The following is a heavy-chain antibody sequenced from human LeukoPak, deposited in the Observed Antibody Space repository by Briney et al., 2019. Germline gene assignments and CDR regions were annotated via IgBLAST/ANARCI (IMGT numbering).Heavy chain of an antibody. V-gene: IGHV3-23*01. J-gene: IGHJ4*02. CDR3: AKDRYPARGANSGWYSNFDHFDY. D-gene: IGHD6-19*01. CDR2: ISGSGGST. CDR1: GFTFSSYA. Sequence: PGGSLRLSCAASGFTFSSYAMSWVRQAPGKGLEWVSAISGSGGSTYYADSVKGRFTISRDNSKNTLYLQMNSLRAEDTAVYYCAKDRYPARGANSGWYSNFDHFDYWGQGTLVTVFS.